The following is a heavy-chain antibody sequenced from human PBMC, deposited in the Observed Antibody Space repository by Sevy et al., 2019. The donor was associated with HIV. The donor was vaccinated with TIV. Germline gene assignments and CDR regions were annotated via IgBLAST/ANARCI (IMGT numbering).Heavy chain of an antibody. D-gene: IGHD3-16*01. CDR3: ARGSRSKLGYYYYYYMDV. CDR2: ISSSGSTI. Sequence: GGSLRLSCAASGFTFTDYYMSWIRQAPGKGLEWVSYISSSGSTIYYADSVKGRFTISRDNAKNSLYLQMNSLRAEDTAVYYCARGSRSKLGYYYYYYMDVWGKGTTVTVSS. J-gene: IGHJ6*03. CDR1: GFTFTDYY. V-gene: IGHV3-11*04.